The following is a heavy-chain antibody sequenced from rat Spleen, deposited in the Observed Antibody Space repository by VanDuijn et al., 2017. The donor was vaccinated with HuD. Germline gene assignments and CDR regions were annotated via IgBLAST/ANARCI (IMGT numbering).Heavy chain of an antibody. J-gene: IGHJ3*01. Sequence: EVQLVESDGGLVQPGRSLKLSCAASGFTFSDYYMAWVRQAPATGLEWVATISYGDSSGHSSTYYRDSVKGRFTISRDIAKSILFLEMDSLRSEDTATYYCARPTEGIAWFVYWGQGTLVTVSS. CDR1: GFTFSDYY. V-gene: IGHV5-29*01. CDR3: ARPTEGIAWFVY. D-gene: IGHD1-11*01. CDR2: ISYGDSSGHSST.